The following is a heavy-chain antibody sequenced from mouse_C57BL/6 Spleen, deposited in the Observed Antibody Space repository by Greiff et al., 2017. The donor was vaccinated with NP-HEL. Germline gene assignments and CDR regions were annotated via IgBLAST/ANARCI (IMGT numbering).Heavy chain of an antibody. D-gene: IGHD1-1*01. CDR1: GYAFSSYW. J-gene: IGHJ3*01. V-gene: IGHV1-80*01. CDR2: IYPGDGDT. Sequence: VQLQQSGAELVKPGASVKISCKASGYAFSSYWMNWVKQRPGKGLEWIGQIYPGDGDTNYNGKFKGKATLTADKSSSTAYMQLSSLTSEDSAVYFCARRGDYYCSSPAWFAYWGQGTLVTVSA. CDR3: ARRGDYYCSSPAWFAY.